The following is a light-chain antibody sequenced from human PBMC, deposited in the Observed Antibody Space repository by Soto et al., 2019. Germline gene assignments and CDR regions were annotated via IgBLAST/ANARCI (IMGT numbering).Light chain of an antibody. CDR1: QSISSW. J-gene: IGKJ2*01. CDR3: QQYNTFST. V-gene: IGKV1-5*01. CDR2: DAS. Sequence: DIQMTQSPSTLPASVGDRVTITCRASQSISSWLAWYQQKPGKAPKLLIYDASSLESGVPSRFSGSGSGTEFTLTISSLQPDDIGTYYCQQYNTFSTFGQGTKVDIK.